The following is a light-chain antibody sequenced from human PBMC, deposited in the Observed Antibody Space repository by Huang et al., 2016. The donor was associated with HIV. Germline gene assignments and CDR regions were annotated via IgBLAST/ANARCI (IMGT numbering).Light chain of an antibody. CDR1: QSVGSSD. CDR2: GAS. V-gene: IGKV3-20*01. CDR3: QQYGSSWWT. Sequence: EIVLTQSPGTLSLSPGERATLSCRASQSVGSSDLAWSQQKPGQAPRLRIYGASRRATGIPGRFSGSGAGTDFTLTISRLEPEDFAVYYCQQYGSSWWTFGQGTKVEIK. J-gene: IGKJ1*01.